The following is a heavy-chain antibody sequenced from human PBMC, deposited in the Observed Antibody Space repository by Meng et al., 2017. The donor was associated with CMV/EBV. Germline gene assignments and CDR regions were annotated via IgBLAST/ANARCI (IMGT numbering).Heavy chain of an antibody. CDR3: ARDSAVAGVVDY. CDR1: GGSISSSSYY. CDR2: IYYSGST. Sequence: QRQLQGSVPGLWKPSETLSLTCTGSGGSISSSSYYWGWIRQPPGKGLEWIGSIYYSGSTYYNPSLKSRVTISVDTSKNQFSLKLSSVTAADTAVYYCARDSAVAGVVDYWGQGTLVTVSS. D-gene: IGHD6-19*01. V-gene: IGHV4-39*07. J-gene: IGHJ4*02.